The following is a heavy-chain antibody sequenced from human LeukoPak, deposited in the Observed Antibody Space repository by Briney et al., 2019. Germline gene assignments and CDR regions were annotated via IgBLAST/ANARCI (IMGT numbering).Heavy chain of an antibody. Sequence: ASVKVSCKASGYTFTGYYMHWVRQAPGQGLEWMGRINPNSGGTNYAQKFQGRVTMTGDTSISTAYMELSRLRSEDTAVYYCARDLNPFNWGDDAFDIWGQGTMVTVSS. CDR2: INPNSGGT. CDR1: GYTFTGYY. V-gene: IGHV1-2*06. J-gene: IGHJ3*02. D-gene: IGHD7-27*01. CDR3: ARDLNPFNWGDDAFDI.